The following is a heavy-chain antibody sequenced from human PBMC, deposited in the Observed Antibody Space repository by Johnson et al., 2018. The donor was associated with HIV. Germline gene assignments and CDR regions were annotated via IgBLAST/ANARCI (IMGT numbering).Heavy chain of an antibody. V-gene: IGHV3-33*06. CDR1: GFTFSTYG. D-gene: IGHD2-15*01. CDR2: IWFDGSNK. CDR3: AKDRPLYVLHLFGAFDI. Sequence: QVQLVESGGGVVQSGRSLRLSCAASGFTFSTYGMHWVRQAPGKGLEWVAVIWFDGSNKYYADSVKGRFTISRDNSKNTLYLQMNSLRAEDTAVYYCAKDRPLYVLHLFGAFDIWGQGTMVTVSS. J-gene: IGHJ3*02.